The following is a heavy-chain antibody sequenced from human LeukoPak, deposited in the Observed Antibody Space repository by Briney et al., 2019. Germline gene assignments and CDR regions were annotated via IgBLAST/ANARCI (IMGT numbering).Heavy chain of an antibody. D-gene: IGHD6-19*01. CDR1: GGSFSGYY. Sequence: SETLSLTCAVYGGSFSGYYWSWIRQPPGKGLEWIGEINHSGSTNYNPSLKSRVTISVDTSKNQFSLKLSSVTAADTAVYYCARGSRSGWYIDYWGQGTLVTVSS. CDR3: ARGSRSGWYIDY. V-gene: IGHV4-34*01. J-gene: IGHJ4*02. CDR2: INHSGST.